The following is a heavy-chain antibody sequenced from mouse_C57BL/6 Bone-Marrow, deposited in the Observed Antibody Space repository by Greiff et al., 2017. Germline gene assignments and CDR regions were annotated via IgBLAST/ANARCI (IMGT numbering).Heavy chain of an antibody. V-gene: IGHV14-4*01. Sequence: VQLQQSGAELVRPGASVKLSCTASGFNIKDDYMHWVKQRPEQGLEWIGWIDPENGDTESASKFQGKATITADTSSNTAYLQLSSLTSEDTAVYYCTLSQALFDYWGQGTTLTVSS. CDR1: GFNIKDDY. CDR3: TLSQALFDY. J-gene: IGHJ2*01. CDR2: IDPENGDT. D-gene: IGHD3-2*02.